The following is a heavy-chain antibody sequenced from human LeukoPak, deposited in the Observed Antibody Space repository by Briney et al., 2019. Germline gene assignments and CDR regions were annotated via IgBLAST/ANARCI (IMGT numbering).Heavy chain of an antibody. CDR1: GFSFISYG. J-gene: IGHJ4*02. Sequence: GCSLTLSCAASGFSFISYGMHWVGQAAGKGLEGVAFIRYDGSNKYSADSVKGRFTISINNAKNSLYLQMNNLRAEDTAVYYCARSRPVDYWGQGTLVTVSS. CDR3: ARSRPVDY. CDR2: IRYDGSNK. V-gene: IGHV3-30*19.